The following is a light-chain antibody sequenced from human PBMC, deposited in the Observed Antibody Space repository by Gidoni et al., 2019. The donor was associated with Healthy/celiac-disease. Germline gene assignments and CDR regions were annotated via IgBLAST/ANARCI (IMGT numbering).Light chain of an antibody. V-gene: IGKV3-11*01. CDR2: DAS. CDR1: QSVSSY. Sequence: EIVLTQSPATLSLSTGERATLSCRASQSVSSYLAWYQQKPGQAPRLLIYDASNRATGIPARFSGSGSGTDFTRTISSLEPEDFAVYYCQQRSNWPPSLTFGGXTKVEIK. J-gene: IGKJ4*01. CDR3: QQRSNWPPSLT.